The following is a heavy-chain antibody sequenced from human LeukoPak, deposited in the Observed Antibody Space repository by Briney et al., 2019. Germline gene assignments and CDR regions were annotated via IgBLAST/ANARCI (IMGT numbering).Heavy chain of an antibody. Sequence: ASVKVSCKASGYTFTSYGISWVRQAPGQGLEWMGWISAYNGNTNYAQKLQGRVTMTTDTSTSTAYMELRSLRSDDTAVYYCARPQLQGGYYYGMDVWGQGTTVTVSS. CDR3: ARPQLQGGYYYGMDV. V-gene: IGHV1-18*01. D-gene: IGHD5-18*01. J-gene: IGHJ6*02. CDR1: GYTFTSYG. CDR2: ISAYNGNT.